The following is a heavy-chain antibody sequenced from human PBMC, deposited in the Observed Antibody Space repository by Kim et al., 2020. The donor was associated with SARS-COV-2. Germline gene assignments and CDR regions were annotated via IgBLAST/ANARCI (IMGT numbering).Heavy chain of an antibody. CDR3: ARGGFDWLLFHWFDP. J-gene: IGHJ5*02. Sequence: ASVKVSCKASGYTFTSYDINWVRQATGQGLEWMGWMNPNSGNTGYAQKFQGRVTMTRNTSISTAYMELSSLRSEDTAVYYCARGGFDWLLFHWFDPWGQGTLVNVSS. CDR1: GYTFTSYD. D-gene: IGHD3-9*01. V-gene: IGHV1-8*01. CDR2: MNPNSGNT.